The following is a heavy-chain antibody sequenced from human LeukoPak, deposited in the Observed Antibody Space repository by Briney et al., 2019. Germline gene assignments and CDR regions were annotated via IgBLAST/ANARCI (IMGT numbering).Heavy chain of an antibody. J-gene: IGHJ4*02. Sequence: GESLKISCKGSGYSFTSYWIGWVRQMPGKGLEWMGIIYPGDSDTRYSPSFQGQVTISADKSISTAYLEWSSLKASDTAMYYCARLSRTVLGSYQTQFDFWGQGTLVTVSS. CDR1: GYSFTSYW. V-gene: IGHV5-51*01. CDR2: IYPGDSDT. CDR3: ARLSRTVLGSYQTQFDF. D-gene: IGHD3-16*01.